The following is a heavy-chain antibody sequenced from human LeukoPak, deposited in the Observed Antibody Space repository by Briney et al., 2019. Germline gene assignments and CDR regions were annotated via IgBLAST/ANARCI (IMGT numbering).Heavy chain of an antibody. CDR3: ARIKSVRYTSSWSNWFDP. CDR2: VYHSGIA. CDR1: GDSVSNSIW. V-gene: IGHV4-4*02. J-gene: IGHJ5*02. D-gene: IGHD6-19*01. Sequence: SGTLFLTCAVSGDSVSNSIWWSWVRQPPGKGLEWIGEVYHSGIANYNPSLKGRVTMSVDKFNNQLSLGLTSVTAADTAVYYCARIKSVRYTSSWSNWFDPWGQGTLVTVSS.